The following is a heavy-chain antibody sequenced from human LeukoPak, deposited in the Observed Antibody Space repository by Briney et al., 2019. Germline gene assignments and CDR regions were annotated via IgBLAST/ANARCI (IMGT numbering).Heavy chain of an antibody. Sequence: GGSLRLSCAASGFTFSSYEMNWVRQAPGKGLEWVSYISSSGSTIYYADSVKGRFTISRNNAKNSLYLQMNSLRAEDTAVYYCARDFFGSYDYWGQGTLVTVSS. D-gene: IGHD3-10*01. V-gene: IGHV3-48*03. CDR2: ISSSGSTI. CDR1: GFTFSSYE. J-gene: IGHJ4*02. CDR3: ARDFFGSYDY.